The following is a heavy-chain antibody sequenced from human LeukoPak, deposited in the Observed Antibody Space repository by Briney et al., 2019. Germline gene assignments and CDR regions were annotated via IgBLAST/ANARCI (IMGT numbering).Heavy chain of an antibody. D-gene: IGHD6-19*01. CDR1: GGSIGISSYY. CDR3: ARARGPYSSGWYMAY. V-gene: IGHV4-61*01. J-gene: IGHJ4*02. Sequence: SKTLSLTCTASGGSIGISSYYWSWIRQPPGKGLEWIGYIYYSGSTNYNPSLKSRVTISVDTSKNQFSLKLSSVTAADTAVYYCARARGPYSSGWYMAYWGQGTLVTVSS. CDR2: IYYSGST.